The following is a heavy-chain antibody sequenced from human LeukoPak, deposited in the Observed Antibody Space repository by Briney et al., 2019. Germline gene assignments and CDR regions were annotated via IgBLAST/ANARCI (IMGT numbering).Heavy chain of an antibody. Sequence: PGGSLRLSCAASGFTFSSYAMHRVRQAPGKGLEWVAVISYDGSNKYYADSVKGRITISRDNSKNTLNLQMNSWRAEDTAVYYCARNEAHRIIAALCDYWGQGTLVSVS. CDR3: ARNEAHRIIAALCDY. CDR2: ISYDGSNK. J-gene: IGHJ4*02. CDR1: GFTFSSYA. V-gene: IGHV3-30*04. D-gene: IGHD6-13*01.